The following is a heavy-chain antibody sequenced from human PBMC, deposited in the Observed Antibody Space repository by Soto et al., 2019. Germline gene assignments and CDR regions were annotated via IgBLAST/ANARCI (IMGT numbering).Heavy chain of an antibody. CDR3: ARSLYCSSTSCYSYYYYGMDV. CDR2: MNPNSGNT. CDR1: GYTFTSYD. D-gene: IGHD2-2*02. V-gene: IGHV1-8*01. Sequence: AASVKVSCKASGYTFTSYDINWVRQATGQGLEWMGWMNPNSGNTGYAQKFQGRVTMTRNTSISTAYMELSSLRSEDTAVYYCARSLYCSSTSCYSYYYYGMDVWGQGTTVTVSS. J-gene: IGHJ6*02.